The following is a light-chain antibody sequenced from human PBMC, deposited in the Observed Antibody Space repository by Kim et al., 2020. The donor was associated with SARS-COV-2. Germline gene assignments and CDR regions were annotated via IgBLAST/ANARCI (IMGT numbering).Light chain of an antibody. V-gene: IGKV3-20*01. J-gene: IGKJ1*01. CDR2: GAA. Sequence: CPGERATLTCRASQSVGSNYLAWYQKRAGQAPRLLVYGAATRATGIPDRFSGSGSGTDFSLTISRLEPEDFAVYYCQEYGSLWTFGQGTKVDIK. CDR3: QEYGSLWT. CDR1: QSVGSNY.